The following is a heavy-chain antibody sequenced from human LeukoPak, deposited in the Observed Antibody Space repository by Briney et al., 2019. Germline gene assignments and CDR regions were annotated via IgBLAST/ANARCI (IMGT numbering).Heavy chain of an antibody. J-gene: IGHJ6*04. CDR3: ARQDLGTAYYYGSGGGRPGEFDYYYYYGMDV. V-gene: IGHV1-69*01. CDR2: IIPIFGTA. CDR1: GGTFSSYA. D-gene: IGHD3-10*01. Sequence: SVKVSCTASGGTFSSYAISWVRQAPGQGLEWVGGIIPIFGTANYAQKFQGSVTITADESTSTAYMELSSLRSEDTAVYYCARQDLGTAYYYGSGGGRPGEFDYYYYYGMDVWGKGTTVTVSS.